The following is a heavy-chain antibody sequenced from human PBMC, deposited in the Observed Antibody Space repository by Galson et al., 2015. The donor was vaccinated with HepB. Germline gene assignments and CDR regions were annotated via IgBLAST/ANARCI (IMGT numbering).Heavy chain of an antibody. CDR1: GFTFSSYA. D-gene: IGHD2-2*01. CDR2: ISDDGSNK. Sequence: SLRLSCAASGFTFSSYAMHWVRQAPGKGLEWVAVISDDGSNKNYADSVKGRFTISRDNSKNTLYLQMNSLTAEDTAVYYCAREMGATSGWWFDPWGQGTLVTVSS. J-gene: IGHJ5*02. CDR3: AREMGATSGWWFDP. V-gene: IGHV3-30-3*01.